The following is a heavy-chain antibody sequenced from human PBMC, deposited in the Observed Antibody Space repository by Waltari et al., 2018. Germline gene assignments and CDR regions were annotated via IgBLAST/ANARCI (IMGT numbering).Heavy chain of an antibody. Sequence: QLQLQESGPGLVKPSETLSLTCTVSGGSISSSSYYWGWIRQPPGKGLEWIGSIYYSGSTYYNPSLKSRVTISVDTSKNQFSLKLSSVTAADTAVYYCAGCSGGSCYSGYFQHWGQGTLVTVSS. CDR2: IYYSGST. CDR3: AGCSGGSCYSGYFQH. D-gene: IGHD2-15*01. V-gene: IGHV4-39*01. J-gene: IGHJ1*01. CDR1: GGSISSSSYY.